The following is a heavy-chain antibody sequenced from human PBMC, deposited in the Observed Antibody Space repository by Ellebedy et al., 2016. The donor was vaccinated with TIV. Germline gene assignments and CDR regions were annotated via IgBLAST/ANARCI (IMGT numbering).Heavy chain of an antibody. Sequence: GESLKISXKGSGYSFTSYWIGWVRQMPGKGLEWMGIIYPGDSDTRYSPSFQGQVTISADKSISTAYLQWSSLKASDTAMYYCAIQNPNRRLYYYGMDVWGQGTTVTVSS. CDR1: GYSFTSYW. CDR2: IYPGDSDT. CDR3: AIQNPNRRLYYYGMDV. V-gene: IGHV5-51*01. J-gene: IGHJ6*02.